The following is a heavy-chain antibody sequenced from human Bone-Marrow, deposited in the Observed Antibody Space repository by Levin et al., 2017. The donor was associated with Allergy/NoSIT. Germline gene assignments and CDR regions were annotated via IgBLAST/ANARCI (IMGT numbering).Heavy chain of an antibody. CDR2: ITDTGENQ. V-gene: IGHV3-30*03. CDR3: VRALGSQGNV. Sequence: LSLTCAASGFIFSAYYMHWVRQAPGKGLEWVARITDTGENQYYGDSVKGRFTVSRDNSKGTVYLQMSSLRPDDTAVYYCVRALGSQGNVWGQGTTVIVS. D-gene: IGHD2-15*01. CDR1: GFIFSAYY. J-gene: IGHJ6*02.